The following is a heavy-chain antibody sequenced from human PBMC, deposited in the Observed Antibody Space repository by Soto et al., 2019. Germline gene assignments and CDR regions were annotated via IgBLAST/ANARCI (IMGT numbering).Heavy chain of an antibody. Sequence: RLPCGASGFNSSSYAMSRVRQAPGKGLEWVSAISGSGGSTYYADSVKGRFTISRDNSKNTLYLQMSSLRAEDTAVYYCAKDSTGFDYWGQGTLVTVSS. CDR1: GFNSSSYA. V-gene: IGHV3-23*01. CDR2: ISGSGGST. CDR3: AKDSTGFDY. D-gene: IGHD2-2*01. J-gene: IGHJ4*02.